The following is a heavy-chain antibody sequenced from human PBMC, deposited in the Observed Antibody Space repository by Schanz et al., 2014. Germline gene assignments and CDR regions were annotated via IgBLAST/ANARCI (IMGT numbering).Heavy chain of an antibody. CDR3: ATIGVNDYWRFGLDL. V-gene: IGHV1-18*01. Sequence: QVQLVQSGTEVKKPGASVKVSCKASGYTFTSSGFSWVRQAPGQGLEWMGWINGYNAHTNYAQKFQGRVTMTTDTSTSTVYMELKSLRSADTAVYYCATIGVNDYWRFGLDLWGQGTTVTVSS. CDR2: INGYNAHT. CDR1: GYTFTSSG. J-gene: IGHJ6*02. D-gene: IGHD3-16*01.